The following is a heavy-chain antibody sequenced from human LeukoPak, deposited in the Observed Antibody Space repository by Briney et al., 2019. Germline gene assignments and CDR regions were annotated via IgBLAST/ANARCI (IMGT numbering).Heavy chain of an antibody. V-gene: IGHV3-30*03. CDR1: GFTFSSYG. J-gene: IGHJ3*02. Sequence: GGSLRLSCAASGFTFSSYGMHWVRQAPGKGLEWVAVISYDGSNKYYADSVKGRFTISRDNSKNTLYLQMNSLRAEDTAVYYCARPRDGNNYNAFDIWGQGTMVTVSS. CDR2: ISYDGSNK. CDR3: ARPRDGNNYNAFDI. D-gene: IGHD5-24*01.